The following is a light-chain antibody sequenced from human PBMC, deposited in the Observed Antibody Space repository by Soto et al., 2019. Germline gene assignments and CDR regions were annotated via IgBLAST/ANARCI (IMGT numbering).Light chain of an antibody. CDR2: KAS. J-gene: IGKJ1*01. Sequence: DIQMTQSPSTLSASVGDRVTITCRASQSISSWLAWYQQKPGKAPKLLIYKASSLESGVPSRFSGSGSGTKFTLIINSLQPDDFATYYCQQYNSYPWTFGQGTKVDIK. CDR1: QSISSW. CDR3: QQYNSYPWT. V-gene: IGKV1-5*03.